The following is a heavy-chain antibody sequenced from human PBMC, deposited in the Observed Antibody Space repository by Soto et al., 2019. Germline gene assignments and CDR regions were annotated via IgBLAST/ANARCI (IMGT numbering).Heavy chain of an antibody. V-gene: IGHV3-33*01. CDR2: IWYDGSNK. CDR3: ARDLRYCSSTSCYGLDY. D-gene: IGHD2-2*01. Sequence: GGSLRLSCAASGFTFSSYGMHWVRQAPGKGLEWVAVIWYDGSNKYYADSVKGRFTISRDNSKNTLYLQMNSLRAEDTAVYYCARDLRYCSSTSCYGLDYWGQGTLVTVSS. J-gene: IGHJ4*02. CDR1: GFTFSSYG.